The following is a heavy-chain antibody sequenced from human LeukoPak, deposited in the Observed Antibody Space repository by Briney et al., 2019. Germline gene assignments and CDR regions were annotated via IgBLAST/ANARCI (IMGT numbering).Heavy chain of an antibody. V-gene: IGHV1-2*03. CDR1: GYTFTSYY. CDR3: ARGYSYGYFDY. D-gene: IGHD5-18*01. CDR2: INPNSGDT. Sequence: LVASVKVSCKASGYTFTSYYLHWVRQAPGQGLEWMGWINPNSGDTNYAQKFQGRVTMTRDTSISTAYMELSRLRSDDTAVFYCARGYSYGYFDYWGQGTLVTVSS. J-gene: IGHJ4*02.